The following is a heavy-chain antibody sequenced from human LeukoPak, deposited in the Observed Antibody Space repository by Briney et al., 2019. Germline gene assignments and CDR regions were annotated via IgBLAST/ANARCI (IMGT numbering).Heavy chain of an antibody. V-gene: IGHV4-39*01. Sequence: ASETLSLTCTVSGGSISSSNYYWGWIRQPPGQGLEWIGTIYYSGSTWYNPSLKSRVTISVDTSKNQFSLKLSSVTAADTAVYYCAREEASAGDYWGQGTLVTVSS. D-gene: IGHD6-13*01. J-gene: IGHJ4*02. CDR3: AREEASAGDY. CDR2: IYYSGST. CDR1: GGSISSSNYY.